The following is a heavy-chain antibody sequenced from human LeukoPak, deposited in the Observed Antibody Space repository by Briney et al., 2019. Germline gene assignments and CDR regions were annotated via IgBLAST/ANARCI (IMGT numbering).Heavy chain of an antibody. CDR2: IIPIFGTA. D-gene: IGHD3-10*01. V-gene: IGHV1-69*05. CDR3: ARDRRDGDFADAFDI. J-gene: IGHJ3*02. CDR1: GGTFSSYA. Sequence: SVKVSCKASGGTFSSYAISWVRQAPGQGLEWMGGIIPIFGTANYAQKFQGRVTITTDESTSTAYMELSSLRSEDTAVYYCARDRRDGDFADAFDIWGQGTMVTVSS.